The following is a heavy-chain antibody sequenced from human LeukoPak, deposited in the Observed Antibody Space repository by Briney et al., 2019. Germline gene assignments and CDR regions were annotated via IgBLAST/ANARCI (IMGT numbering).Heavy chain of an antibody. V-gene: IGHV1-8*01. CDR3: AVWGPLMGAFDI. CDR1: GYTFTSYD. J-gene: IGHJ3*02. Sequence: ASVKVSCKASGYTFTSYDINWVRQATGQGLEWMGWMNPNSGNTGYAQKFQGRVTMTRNTSISTAYMELSSLRSEDTAVYYCAVWGPLMGAFDIWGQGTMVTVSS. CDR2: MNPNSGNT. D-gene: IGHD3-16*01.